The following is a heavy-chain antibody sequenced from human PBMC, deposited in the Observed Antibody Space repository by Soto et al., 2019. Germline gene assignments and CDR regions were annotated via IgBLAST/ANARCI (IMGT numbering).Heavy chain of an antibody. J-gene: IGHJ4*02. CDR3: ARDRFTIFGVVIPFDY. Sequence: GGSLRLSCAASGFTVSSNYMSWVRQAPGKGLEWVSVIYSGGSTYYADSVKGRFTISRDNSKNTLYLQMNSLRAEDTAVYYCARDRFTIFGVVIPFDYWGQGTLVTVSS. CDR1: GFTVSSNY. CDR2: IYSGGST. V-gene: IGHV3-66*01. D-gene: IGHD3-3*01.